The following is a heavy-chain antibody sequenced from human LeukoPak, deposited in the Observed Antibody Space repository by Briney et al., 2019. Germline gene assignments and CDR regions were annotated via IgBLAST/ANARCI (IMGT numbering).Heavy chain of an antibody. D-gene: IGHD5-24*01. Sequence: GGSLRLSCAASGFTFSSYAMSWVRQAPGKGLEWVSAISGSGGSTYYADSVKGRFTISRDNSKNTLYPQMNSLRAEDTAVYYCVVRATNPNWFDPWGQGTLVTVSS. CDR2: ISGSGGST. CDR3: VVRATNPNWFDP. J-gene: IGHJ5*02. V-gene: IGHV3-23*01. CDR1: GFTFSSYA.